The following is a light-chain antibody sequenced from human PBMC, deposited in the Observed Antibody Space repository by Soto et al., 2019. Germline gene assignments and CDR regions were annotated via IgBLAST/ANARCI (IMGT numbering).Light chain of an antibody. CDR1: TSNIGRHV. J-gene: IGLJ3*02. Sequence: QSVLTQPPSVSGTPGQRVTISFSGSTSNIGRHVVNWYQQVPGTAPTLLIYSYNQRPSGVPDRFSGSKSGTSASLAISGLPYEDEADYYCAAWADSLTGSWVFGGGTKLTV. V-gene: IGLV1-44*01. CDR2: SYN. CDR3: AAWADSLTGSWV.